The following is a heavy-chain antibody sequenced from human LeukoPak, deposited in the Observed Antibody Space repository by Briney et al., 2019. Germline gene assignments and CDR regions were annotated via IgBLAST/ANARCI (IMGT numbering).Heavy chain of an antibody. D-gene: IGHD2-2*01. CDR1: GGTFSSYA. CDR2: IIPIFGTA. V-gene: IGHV1-69*05. J-gene: IGHJ6*03. CDR3: AADQGYCSSTSCLYMDV. Sequence: SVKVSCKASGGTFSSYAISWVRQAPGQGLEWMGGIIPIFGTANYAQKFQGRVTITTDESTSTAYMELSSLRSEDTAVYYCAADQGYCSSTSCLYMDVWGKGTTVTVSS.